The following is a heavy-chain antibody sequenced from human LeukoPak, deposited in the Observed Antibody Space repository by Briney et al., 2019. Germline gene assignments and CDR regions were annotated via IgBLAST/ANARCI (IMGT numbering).Heavy chain of an antibody. Sequence: GGSLRLSCAASGFTFTTYAIHWVRQAPGKGLEWVALISYDGSNKYYADSVKGRFTISRDNSKNTLYLQMNSLRTDDTAVYYCASEVAVAIPGTFDYWGQGTLVTVSS. CDR2: ISYDGSNK. CDR1: GFTFTTYA. V-gene: IGHV3-30-3*01. J-gene: IGHJ4*02. CDR3: ASEVAVAIPGTFDY. D-gene: IGHD6-19*01.